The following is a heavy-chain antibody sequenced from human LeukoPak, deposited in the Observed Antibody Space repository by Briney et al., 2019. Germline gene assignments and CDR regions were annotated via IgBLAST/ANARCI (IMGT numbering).Heavy chain of an antibody. D-gene: IGHD2-15*01. CDR3: VRQDCSGGSCYLDY. CDR1: GFTFSTYS. Sequence: GGSLRLSCAASGFTFSTYSMNWVRQAPGKGLEWVSYISSSSSTIYYADSVKGRFTISRDNAKNSLYLQMNSLRAEDTAVYYCVRQDCSGGSCYLDYWGQGTLVTVSS. CDR2: ISSSSSTI. J-gene: IGHJ4*02. V-gene: IGHV3-48*01.